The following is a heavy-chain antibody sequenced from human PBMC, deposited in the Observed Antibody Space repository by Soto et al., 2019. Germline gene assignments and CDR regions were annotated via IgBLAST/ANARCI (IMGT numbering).Heavy chain of an antibody. D-gene: IGHD5-18*01. J-gene: IGHJ4*02. CDR1: GFTFSSYA. Sequence: GGSLRLSCAASGFTFSSYAMSWVRQAPGKGLEWVSTISGSDGRTYSTDSVKGRFTISRDNSRNTAYLQMNSLRVEDTAVYYCAKGVSQYTPLALFDYWGRGTLVTVPQ. CDR2: ISGSDGRT. CDR3: AKGVSQYTPLALFDY. V-gene: IGHV3-23*01.